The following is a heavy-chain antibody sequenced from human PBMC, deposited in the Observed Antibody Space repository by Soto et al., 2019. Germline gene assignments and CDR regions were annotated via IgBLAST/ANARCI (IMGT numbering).Heavy chain of an antibody. Sequence: ASVKVSCKASGYTFTSYGISWVLQAPGQGLEWMGWISAYKGNTNYEQKLQGRVTMTTDTSPSTAYMELRSLRSDDTAVYYCAREVVRGVGAGQYGMDVWGQGTTVTVSS. CDR1: GYTFTSYG. D-gene: IGHD3-10*01. CDR3: AREVVRGVGAGQYGMDV. J-gene: IGHJ6*02. CDR2: ISAYKGNT. V-gene: IGHV1-18*04.